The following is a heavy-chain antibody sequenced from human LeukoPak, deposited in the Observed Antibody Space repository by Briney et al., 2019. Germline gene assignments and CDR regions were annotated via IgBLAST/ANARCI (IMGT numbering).Heavy chain of an antibody. D-gene: IGHD2-2*01. J-gene: IGHJ6*02. V-gene: IGHV1-2*02. CDR3: AQAQGKDCSSTSCYFPSYYGMDV. CDR1: GYTFTGYY. Sequence: GASVKVSCKASGYTFTGYYMHWVRQAPGQGLEWMGWINPNSGGTNYAQKFQGRVTMTRDTSISTAYMELSRLRSDDTAVYYCAQAQGKDCSSTSCYFPSYYGMDVWGQGTTVTVSS. CDR2: INPNSGGT.